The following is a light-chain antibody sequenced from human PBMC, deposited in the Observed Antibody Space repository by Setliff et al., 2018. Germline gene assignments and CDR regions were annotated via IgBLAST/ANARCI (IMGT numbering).Light chain of an antibody. CDR2: GNS. J-gene: IGLJ1*01. V-gene: IGLV1-40*01. Sequence: QSVLTQPPSASGAPGQRVTISCTGSSSNIGAGYDVHWYQQLPGTAPKLLIYGNSNRPSGVPDRFSGSKSGTSASLATTGLQAEDEADYYCQSYDSSLSALYVFGTGTKVTVL. CDR1: SSNIGAGYD. CDR3: QSYDSSLSALYV.